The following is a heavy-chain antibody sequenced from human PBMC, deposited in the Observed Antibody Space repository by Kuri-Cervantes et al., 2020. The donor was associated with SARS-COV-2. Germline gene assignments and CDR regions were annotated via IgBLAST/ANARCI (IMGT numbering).Heavy chain of an antibody. CDR2: IFPRDSDT. Sequence: GGSLRLSCKASGYRFSGYWIGWVRQMSGKGLEWMGVIFPRDSDTRYSPSFRGHVTILVDMSTSTTYLQWSSLKASDTAMYYCASPSDSSNSFDHWGQGTLVTVSS. V-gene: IGHV5-51*01. J-gene: IGHJ5*02. D-gene: IGHD2-2*01. CDR1: GYRFSGYW. CDR3: ASPSDSSNSFDH.